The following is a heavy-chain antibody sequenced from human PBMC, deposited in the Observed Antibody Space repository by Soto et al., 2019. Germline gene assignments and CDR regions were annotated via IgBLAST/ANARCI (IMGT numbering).Heavy chain of an antibody. CDR1: GFTFSSYG. D-gene: IGHD1-26*01. V-gene: IGHV3-33*01. CDR3: ARDRGGSYYFDY. Sequence: QVQLVESGGGVVQPGRSLRLSRAASGFTFSSYGMHWVRQAPGKGLEWVAVIWYDGSNKYYADSVKGRFTISRDNSKNTLYLQMNSLRAEDTAVYYCARDRGGSYYFDYWGQGTLVTVSS. CDR2: IWYDGSNK. J-gene: IGHJ4*02.